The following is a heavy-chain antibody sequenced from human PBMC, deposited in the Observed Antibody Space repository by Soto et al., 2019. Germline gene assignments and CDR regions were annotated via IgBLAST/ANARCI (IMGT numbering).Heavy chain of an antibody. Sequence: PGGSLRLSCAASGFTFSNAWMNWVRQAPGKGLEWVGRIKSKTDGGTTDYAAPVKGRFTISRDDSKNTLYLQMNSLKTEDTAVYYCTTDLEYYYDSRSPHFDYWGQGTLVTVSS. CDR1: GFTFSNAW. D-gene: IGHD3-22*01. J-gene: IGHJ4*02. CDR3: TTDLEYYYDSRSPHFDY. CDR2: IKSKTDGGTT. V-gene: IGHV3-15*07.